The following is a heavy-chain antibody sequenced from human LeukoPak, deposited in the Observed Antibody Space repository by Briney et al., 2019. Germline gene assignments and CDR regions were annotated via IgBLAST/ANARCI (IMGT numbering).Heavy chain of an antibody. J-gene: IGHJ5*02. D-gene: IGHD3-22*01. V-gene: IGHV1-2*02. Sequence: GASVKVSCKASGYTFTGYYMHWVRQAPGQGLEWMGWINPSSGGTNYAQKFQGRVTMTRDTSISTAYMELSRLRSDDTAVYYCARSLLPYDSSGYSEIRWFDPWGQGTLVTVSS. CDR2: INPSSGGT. CDR1: GYTFTGYY. CDR3: ARSLLPYDSSGYSEIRWFDP.